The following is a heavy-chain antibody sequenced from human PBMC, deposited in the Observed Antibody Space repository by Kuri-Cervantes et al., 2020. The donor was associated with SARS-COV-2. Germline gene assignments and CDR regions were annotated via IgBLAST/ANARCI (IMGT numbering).Heavy chain of an antibody. V-gene: IGHV3-30*02. D-gene: IGHD6-13*01. CDR3: ATESSSWYGGSFDY. CDR1: GFTFSSYG. J-gene: IGHJ4*02. Sequence: GESLKISCAASGFTFSSYGMHWVRQAPGKGLEWVAFIRYDGSNKYYADSVKGRFTISRDNSKNTLYLQMNSLRGEDTAVYYCATESSSWYGGSFDYWGQGTLVTVSS. CDR2: IRYDGSNK.